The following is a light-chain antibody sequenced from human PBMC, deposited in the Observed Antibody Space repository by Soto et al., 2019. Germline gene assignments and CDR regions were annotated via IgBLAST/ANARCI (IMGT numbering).Light chain of an antibody. V-gene: IGKV3-20*01. CDR3: QQYGSSPT. J-gene: IGKJ4*01. CDR1: QTVSSSY. Sequence: EIVLTQSPGTLSLSPGERATLSRRASQTVSSSYLAWYQQKPGQAPRLLIYGASSRATGIPDRFSGSGSGTDATLTINRLEPEDFAVYYCQQYGSSPTFGGGTKVEIK. CDR2: GAS.